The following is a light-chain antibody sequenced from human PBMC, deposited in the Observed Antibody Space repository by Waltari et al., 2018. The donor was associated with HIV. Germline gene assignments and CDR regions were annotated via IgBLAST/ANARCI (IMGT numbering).Light chain of an antibody. CDR1: SSNIGAGYD. CDR3: QSYDISLSGVV. CDR2: GDS. Sequence: QSVLTQPPSVSGAPGQRVTISCTGSSSNIGAGYDVNGYQQLPGTAPKLLIYGDSNRPSGVPDRFSGSKSGTSASLAITGLQAEDEADYYCQSYDISLSGVVFGGGTKLTVL. J-gene: IGLJ2*01. V-gene: IGLV1-40*01.